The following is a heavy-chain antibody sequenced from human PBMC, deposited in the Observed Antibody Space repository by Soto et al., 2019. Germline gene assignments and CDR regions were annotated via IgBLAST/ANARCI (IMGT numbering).Heavy chain of an antibody. Sequence: PGGSLRLSCAASGFTFSTYGMHWVRQAPVKGLEWVAVIWYDGTKQYYADSVKGRFTISRDNSKDTMYLQMNSLRAEDTAVYYCACSGDLFDYWGQGTLVTVSS. J-gene: IGHJ4*02. D-gene: IGHD4-17*01. CDR3: ACSGDLFDY. CDR2: IWYDGTKQ. V-gene: IGHV3-33*01. CDR1: GFTFSTYG.